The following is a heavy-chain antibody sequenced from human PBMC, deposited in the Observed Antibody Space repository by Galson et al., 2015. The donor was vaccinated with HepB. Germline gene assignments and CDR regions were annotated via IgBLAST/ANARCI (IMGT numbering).Heavy chain of an antibody. CDR3: RTWFGELLDFGY. V-gene: IGHV1-69*02. D-gene: IGHD3-10*01. J-gene: IGHJ4*02. Sequence: SVKVSCKASGGTFSSYTISWVRQAPGQGLEWMGRIIPILGIANYAQKFQGRVTITADKSTSTAYMELSSLRSEDTAVYYCRTWFGELLDFGYWGQGTLVTVSS. CDR2: IIPILGIA. CDR1: GGTFSSYT.